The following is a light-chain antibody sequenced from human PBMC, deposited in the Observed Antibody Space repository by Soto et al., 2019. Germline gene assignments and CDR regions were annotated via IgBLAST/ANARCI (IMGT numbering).Light chain of an antibody. CDR1: SSDVGGYNY. CDR2: DVS. J-gene: IGLJ1*01. V-gene: IGLV2-14*01. Sequence: QSVLTQPASVSGSPGQSITISCTGTSSDVGGYNYVSWYQQHPGKAPKLMIYDVSNRPSGVSNRFSGSKSGNTASLTISGLQAEDEADYYCSSYTSSSTHPWVFGTGPKVTVL. CDR3: SSYTSSSTHPWV.